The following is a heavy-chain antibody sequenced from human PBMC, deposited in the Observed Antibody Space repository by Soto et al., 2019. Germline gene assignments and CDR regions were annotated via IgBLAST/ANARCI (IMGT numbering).Heavy chain of an antibody. D-gene: IGHD6-6*01. CDR1: SGSISSSNW. V-gene: IGHV4-4*02. CDR3: ARDNTYDSSSSSGWFDP. Sequence: QVQLQESGPGLVKPSGTLSLTCAVCSGSISSSNWWSWVRQPPGKGLEWIGEIYHSGSTNYNPSLKSRVTISVDKSKNQFSLKLSSVTAADTAVYYCARDNTYDSSSSSGWFDPWGQGTLVTVSS. CDR2: IYHSGST. J-gene: IGHJ5*02.